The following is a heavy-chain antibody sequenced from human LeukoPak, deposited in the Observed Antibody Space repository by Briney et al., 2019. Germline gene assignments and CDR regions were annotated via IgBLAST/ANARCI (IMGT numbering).Heavy chain of an antibody. CDR3: ARVFGSSGYFSFDY. CDR1: GYTFIDFY. J-gene: IGHJ4*02. V-gene: IGHV1-2*02. D-gene: IGHD3-22*01. Sequence: ASVKVSCKASGYTFIDFYIHWVRQAPGQGLEWMGWIHPNGGGTNYAQKLQGRVTMTTDTSTSTAYMELRSLRSDDTAVYYCARVFGSSGYFSFDYWGQGTLVTVSS. CDR2: IHPNGGGT.